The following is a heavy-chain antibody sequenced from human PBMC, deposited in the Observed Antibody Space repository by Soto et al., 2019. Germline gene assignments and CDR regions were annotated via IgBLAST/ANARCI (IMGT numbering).Heavy chain of an antibody. CDR2: IYWDDDK. CDR3: AHSLIPNWGSRGAFDY. CDR1: GFSLSTSGVG. V-gene: IGHV2-5*02. Sequence: QITLKESGPPLVKPTQTLTLTCTFSGFSLSTSGVGVGWIRQPPGKALEWLALIYWDDDKRYSPSLKSRLTLTXXTXKXXVVLTMNNMDPGDTATYYCAHSLIPNWGSRGAFDYWGQGTLVTVSS. J-gene: IGHJ4*02. D-gene: IGHD7-27*01.